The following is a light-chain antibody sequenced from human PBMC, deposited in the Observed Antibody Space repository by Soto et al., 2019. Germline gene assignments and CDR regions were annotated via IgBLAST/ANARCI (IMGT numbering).Light chain of an antibody. CDR2: GAS. CDR3: QQDYNLPWT. CDR1: QSVSSSY. Sequence: PGARVTLSCRASQSVSSSYLTWYQQKPGQAPRLLIYGASTRATSIPAKFSGSGSGTDFTLTISSLQPEDFAVYYCQQDYNLPWTFGQGTKVESK. J-gene: IGKJ1*01. V-gene: IGKV3D-7*01.